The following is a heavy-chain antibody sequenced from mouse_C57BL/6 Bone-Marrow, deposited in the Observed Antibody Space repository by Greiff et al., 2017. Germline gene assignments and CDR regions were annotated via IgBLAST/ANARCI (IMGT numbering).Heavy chain of an antibody. D-gene: IGHD1-1*01. CDR2: IHPSDSDT. J-gene: IGHJ2*01. Sequence: QVQLQQPGAELVKPGASVKVSCKASGYTFTSYWMHWVKQRPGQGLEWIGRIHPSDSDTNYNQKFKGKATLTVDKSSSTAYMQLSSLTSEDAAVYYCATMSRVVPFDYWGQGTTLTVSS. CDR3: ATMSRVVPFDY. CDR1: GYTFTSYW. V-gene: IGHV1-74*01.